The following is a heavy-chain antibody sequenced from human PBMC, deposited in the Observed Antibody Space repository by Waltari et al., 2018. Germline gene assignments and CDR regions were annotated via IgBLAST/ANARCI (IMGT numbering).Heavy chain of an antibody. Sequence: QVQLQQWGAGLLKPSETLSLTCAVYGGSFSGYYWSWIRQPPGKGLEWLGEINHSGSTNYNPSLKSRVTISVDTSKNQFSLKLSSVTAADTAVYYCARAPFDMVRGFVEAFDIWGQGTMVTVSS. V-gene: IGHV4-34*01. CDR1: GGSFSGYY. D-gene: IGHD3-10*01. CDR2: INHSGST. CDR3: ARAPFDMVRGFVEAFDI. J-gene: IGHJ3*02.